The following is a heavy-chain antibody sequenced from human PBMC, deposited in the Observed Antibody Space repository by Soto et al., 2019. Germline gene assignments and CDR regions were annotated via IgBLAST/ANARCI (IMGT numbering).Heavy chain of an antibody. Sequence: SETLSLTCTVSGGSISSGGYYWSWIRQHPGKGLEWIGYIYYSGSTYYNPSLKSRVTISVDTSKNQFSLKLSSVTAADTAVYYCARDRGAMIPYYFDYWGQGTLVTVSS. CDR2: IYYSGST. CDR3: ARDRGAMIPYYFDY. V-gene: IGHV4-31*03. D-gene: IGHD3-16*01. J-gene: IGHJ4*02. CDR1: GGSISSGGYY.